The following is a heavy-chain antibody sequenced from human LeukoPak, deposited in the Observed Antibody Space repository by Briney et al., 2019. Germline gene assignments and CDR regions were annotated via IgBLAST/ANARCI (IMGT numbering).Heavy chain of an antibody. V-gene: IGHV4-4*07. CDR2: IYTSVST. Sequence: SETLSLTCTVSGGSISSYYWNWIRQPAGKGLEWIGRIYTSVSTNYNPSLKSRVTMSVDTSKNQFSLKLSSVTAADTALYYCAGGSGYYNFDYWGQGTLVTVSS. J-gene: IGHJ4*02. CDR3: AGGSGYYNFDY. CDR1: GGSISSYY. D-gene: IGHD3-22*01.